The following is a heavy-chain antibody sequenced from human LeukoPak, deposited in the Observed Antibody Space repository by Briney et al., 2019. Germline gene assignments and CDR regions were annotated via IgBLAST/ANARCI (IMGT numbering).Heavy chain of an antibody. V-gene: IGHV1-2*02. CDR3: ATDQGGYSSSWEVAGH. J-gene: IGHJ1*01. CDR1: GYTFTGYY. Sequence: GASVKVSCKASGYTFTGYYIHWVRQAPGQGLEWMGWINPNSGDTNYAPKFQGRVTMTRDTSISTAYMELSRLRSDDTAVYYCATDQGGYSSSWEVAGHWGQGTLVTVSS. D-gene: IGHD6-13*01. CDR2: INPNSGDT.